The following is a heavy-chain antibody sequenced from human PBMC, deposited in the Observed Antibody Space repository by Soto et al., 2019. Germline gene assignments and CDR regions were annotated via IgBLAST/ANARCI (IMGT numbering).Heavy chain of an antibody. CDR2: ISSNGGST. J-gene: IGHJ5*02. V-gene: IGHV3-64D*08. CDR1: GFTFRSYA. CDR3: VKDSRIGGEAARPVNWFDP. Sequence: QPGGSLRLSCSASGFTFRSYAMHCVRQAPGKGLEYVSAISSNGGSTYYADSVKGRFTISRDNSKNTLYLQMSSLRAEDTAVYYCVKDSRIGGEAARPVNWFDPWGQGTLVTVSS. D-gene: IGHD6-6*01.